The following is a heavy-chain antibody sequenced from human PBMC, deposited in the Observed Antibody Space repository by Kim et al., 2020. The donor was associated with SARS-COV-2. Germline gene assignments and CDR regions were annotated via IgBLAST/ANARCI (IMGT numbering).Heavy chain of an antibody. CDR3: ARGPDYYDSSGYYYYYYGMDV. Sequence: SVKVSCKASGGTFSSYAISWVRQAPGQGLEWMGGIIPIFGTANYAQKFQGRVTITADESTSTAYMELSSLRSEDTAVYYCARGPDYYDSSGYYYYYYGMDVWGRGPTVTVSS. J-gene: IGHJ6*02. CDR1: GGTFSSYA. V-gene: IGHV1-69*13. D-gene: IGHD3-22*01. CDR2: IIPIFGTA.